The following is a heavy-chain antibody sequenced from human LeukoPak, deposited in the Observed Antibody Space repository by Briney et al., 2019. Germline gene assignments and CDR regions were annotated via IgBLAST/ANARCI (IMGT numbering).Heavy chain of an antibody. Sequence: GGSLRLSCAASRFTFSTYWMSWVRQAPGEGLEWVANMNQDGTAKYYVDSVKGRFTISRDNAKSSLYLQMNSLRAEDTAVYYCARVSDTAMDFSGVDYWGQGTLVTVSS. CDR3: ARVSDTAMDFSGVDY. CDR1: RFTFSTYW. J-gene: IGHJ4*02. CDR2: MNQDGTAK. D-gene: IGHD5-18*01. V-gene: IGHV3-7*01.